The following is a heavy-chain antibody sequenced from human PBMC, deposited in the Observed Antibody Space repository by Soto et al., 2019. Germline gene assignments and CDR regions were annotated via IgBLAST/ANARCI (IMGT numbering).Heavy chain of an antibody. Sequence: LSLTCTVSGGSITSITNHYCSWIRQPPGKGLEWIGYISYSGHTSYNPSLKSRVILSVDTSKNQVSLNLASVTAADTAVYYCATQGFGTLHGRVDVWGQGTTVTVSS. CDR2: ISYSGHT. CDR1: GGSITSITNHY. J-gene: IGHJ6*02. D-gene: IGHD1-7*01. CDR3: ATQGFGTLHGRVDV. V-gene: IGHV4-59*08.